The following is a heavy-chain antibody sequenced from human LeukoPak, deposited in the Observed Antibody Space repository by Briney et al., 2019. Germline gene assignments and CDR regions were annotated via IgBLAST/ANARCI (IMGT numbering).Heavy chain of an antibody. CDR1: GFTFSSYS. CDR2: ISSSSSTI. J-gene: IGHJ4*02. V-gene: IGHV3-48*01. CDR3: ASPIVRSSSQAFDY. D-gene: IGHD6-6*01. Sequence: PGGSLRLSCAASGFTFSSYSMNWVRQAPGKGLEWVSYISSSSSTIYYADSVKGRFTISRDNAKNSLYLQMNSLRAEDTAVYYCASPIVRSSSQAFDYWGQGTLVTVSS.